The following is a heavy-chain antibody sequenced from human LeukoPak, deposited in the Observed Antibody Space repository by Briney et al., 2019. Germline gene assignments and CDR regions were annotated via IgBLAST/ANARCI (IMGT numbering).Heavy chain of an antibody. CDR3: ARASYSYDINGWVPFDY. Sequence: PSETLSLTCTVSGGSISPYYWSWIRQPAGKGLEWIGRIYTSGSTNYNPSLKSRVTISGDTSKNQFSLRLSSVTAADTAVYYCARASYSYDINGWVPFDYWGQGTLVTVSS. J-gene: IGHJ4*02. D-gene: IGHD3-22*01. CDR1: GGSISPYY. CDR2: IYTSGST. V-gene: IGHV4-4*07.